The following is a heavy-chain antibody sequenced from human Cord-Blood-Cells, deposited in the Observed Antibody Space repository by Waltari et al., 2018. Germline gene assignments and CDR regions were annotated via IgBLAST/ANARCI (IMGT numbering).Heavy chain of an antibody. Sequence: QVQLQQWGAGLLKPSETLSLTCAVYGGSFSGYYWSWIRQPPGKGLEWIGEINHSGSTNYNPSLKSRVTISVDTSKNQFSLKLSSVPAADTAVYYCARGLGFGELFFDYWGQGTLVTVSS. CDR2: INHSGST. CDR3: ARGLGFGELFFDY. V-gene: IGHV4-34*01. J-gene: IGHJ4*02. CDR1: GGSFSGYY. D-gene: IGHD3-10*01.